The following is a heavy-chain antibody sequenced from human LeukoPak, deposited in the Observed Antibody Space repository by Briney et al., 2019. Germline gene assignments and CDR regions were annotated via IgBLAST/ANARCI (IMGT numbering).Heavy chain of an antibody. J-gene: IGHJ5*02. V-gene: IGHV4-39*01. CDR2: TYYSGST. CDR3: ARHCYSYRGYDYFVFSRGTSTGGLYNWCDP. Sequence: SETLSLTCTVSGGSISSSSYYWGWIRQPPGNGLEWIGSTYYSGSTYYNPSLKSRVTISVDTSKTQFTLKLSSVTAATTVMYYCARHCYSYRGYDYFVFSRGTSTGGLYNWCDPWGQGTRVTVSS. D-gene: IGHD5-12*01. CDR1: GGSISSSSYY.